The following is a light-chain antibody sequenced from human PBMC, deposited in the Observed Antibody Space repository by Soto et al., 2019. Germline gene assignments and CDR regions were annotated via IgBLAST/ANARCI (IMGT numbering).Light chain of an antibody. J-gene: IGLJ3*02. CDR1: SFNIGAGYD. V-gene: IGLV1-40*01. Sequence: VLTQPPSVSGAPGQRVTISCTGSSFNIGAGYDVHWYQQLPGTAPKLLIYGNNNRPSGVPDRFSGSKSGTSASLAITGLQAEDEADYYCQSYDSSLSGSVFGGGTKLTVL. CDR3: QSYDSSLSGSV. CDR2: GNN.